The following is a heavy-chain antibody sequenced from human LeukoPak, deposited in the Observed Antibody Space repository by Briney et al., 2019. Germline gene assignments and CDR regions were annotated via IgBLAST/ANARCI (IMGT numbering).Heavy chain of an antibody. V-gene: IGHV4-59*01. J-gene: IGHJ4*02. CDR1: GGSICSYY. CDR3: ARDYDSSLDY. CDR2: IYYSGST. Sequence: PSETLSLTCTVSGGSICSYYWSWIRQPPGKGLEWIGYIYYSGSTNYNPSLKSRVTISVDTSKNQFSLKLSSVTAADTAVYYCARDYDSSLDYWGQGTLVTVSS. D-gene: IGHD3-16*01.